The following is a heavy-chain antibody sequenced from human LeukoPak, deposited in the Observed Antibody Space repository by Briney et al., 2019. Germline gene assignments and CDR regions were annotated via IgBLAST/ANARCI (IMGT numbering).Heavy chain of an antibody. V-gene: IGHV3-30*18. D-gene: IGHD5-18*01. Sequence: PGRSLRLSCAASGFTFSSYGMHWVRQAPGKGLEWVAVISYDGSNKYYADSVKGRLTISRDNSKNTLYLQMNSLRAEDTAVYYCAKDGTRGYSYGGYFDYWGQGTLVTVSS. CDR2: ISYDGSNK. CDR1: GFTFSSYG. CDR3: AKDGTRGYSYGGYFDY. J-gene: IGHJ4*02.